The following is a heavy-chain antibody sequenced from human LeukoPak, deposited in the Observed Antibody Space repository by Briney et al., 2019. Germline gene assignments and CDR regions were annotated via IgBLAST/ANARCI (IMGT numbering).Heavy chain of an antibody. Sequence: SETLSLTCTVSGGSISSYYWSWIRQPPGKGLEWIGYKYYSGRTNYNPSLKSRVTISVDTSKNQISLKLSSVTAADTAVYYCARGGWYGSGSYPNYYYYYMDVWGKGTTVTISS. CDR1: GGSISSYY. CDR2: KYYSGRT. J-gene: IGHJ6*03. V-gene: IGHV4-59*01. D-gene: IGHD3-10*01. CDR3: ARGGWYGSGSYPNYYYYYMDV.